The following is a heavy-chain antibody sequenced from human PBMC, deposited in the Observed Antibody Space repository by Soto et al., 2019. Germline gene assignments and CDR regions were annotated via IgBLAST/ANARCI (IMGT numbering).Heavy chain of an antibody. CDR3: AKDPTDIVLMVYANGGAFDI. CDR2: ISGSGGST. D-gene: IGHD2-8*01. Sequence: EVQLLESGGGLVQPGGSLRLSCAASGFTFSSYAMSWVRQAPGKGLEWVSAISGSGGSTYYADSVKGRFTISRDNSKNTLYLQMNSLRAEDTAVYYCAKDPTDIVLMVYANGGAFDIWGQGTMVTVSS. CDR1: GFTFSSYA. J-gene: IGHJ3*02. V-gene: IGHV3-23*01.